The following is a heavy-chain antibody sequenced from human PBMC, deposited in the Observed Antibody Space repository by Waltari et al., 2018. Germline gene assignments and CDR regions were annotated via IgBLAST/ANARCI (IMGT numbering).Heavy chain of an antibody. J-gene: IGHJ6*03. CDR3: ALAYCVGDCYPNYYYYYMDV. V-gene: IGHV4-61*02. Sequence: QVQLQESGPGLVKPSQTLSLTCTVSGGSISSGSYYWSWIRQPAGKGLEWIGRIYTSGRPNYNPSRKRRVTFSLDTSKNQFSLKLSSVTAADTAVYYCALAYCVGDCYPNYYYYYMDVWGKGTTVTVSS. CDR2: IYTSGRP. CDR1: GGSISSGSYY. D-gene: IGHD2-21*01.